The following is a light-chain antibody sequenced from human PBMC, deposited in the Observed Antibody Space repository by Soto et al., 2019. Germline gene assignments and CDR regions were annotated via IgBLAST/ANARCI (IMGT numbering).Light chain of an antibody. CDR2: DAS. J-gene: IGKJ5*01. Sequence: EIVLTQSPATLSLSPGERATLSCRASQSVRNYLAWYQQKPGQAPRLLIYDASNRATGIPARFSGSGSGTDFTLTISSLEPEDFAVYYCHQRINWPPITFGQGTRREMK. CDR1: QSVRNY. CDR3: HQRINWPPIT. V-gene: IGKV3-11*01.